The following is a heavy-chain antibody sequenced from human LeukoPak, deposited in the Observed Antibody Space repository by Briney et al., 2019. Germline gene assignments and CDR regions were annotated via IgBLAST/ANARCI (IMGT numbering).Heavy chain of an antibody. CDR1: GFTFSSYA. CDR3: ARARYLTNWFDP. J-gene: IGHJ5*02. CDR2: ISGSGGST. D-gene: IGHD3-16*02. Sequence: GGSLRLSCAASGFTFSSYAMSWVRQAPGKGLEWVSSISGSGGSTYYADSVKGRFTISRDNSKNTLYLQMNSLRAEDTAVYYCARARYLTNWFDPWGQGTLVTVSS. V-gene: IGHV3-23*01.